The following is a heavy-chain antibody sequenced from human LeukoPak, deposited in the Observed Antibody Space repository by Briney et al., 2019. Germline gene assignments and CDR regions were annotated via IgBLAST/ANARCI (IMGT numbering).Heavy chain of an antibody. D-gene: IGHD3-16*01. CDR3: ASPAFHYAR. CDR1: GFTFSSYW. J-gene: IGHJ4*02. V-gene: IGHV3-74*01. CDR2: INTDGSST. Sequence: GGSLRLSRAASGFTFSSYWMHWVRQAPGKGLVWVSRINTDGSSTSYADSVKGRFTISRDNAKNTLYLQMNSLRAEDTAVYYCASPAFHYARRGQGTLVTVSS.